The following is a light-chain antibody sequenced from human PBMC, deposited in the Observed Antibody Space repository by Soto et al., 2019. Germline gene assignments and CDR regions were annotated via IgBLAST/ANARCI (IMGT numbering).Light chain of an antibody. J-gene: IGKJ3*01. CDR1: QTTSTY. CDR3: QQCYSFPLT. V-gene: IGKV1-39*01. Sequence: DIDMTQFPSSLSASVGDRVTISCRTNQTTSTYLNWYQQKPGKAPNPLIYAASSLQSGVPSRFSGSGSGTSFTLTITNLQPEDFATYYCQQCYSFPLTFGAGTKVDIK. CDR2: AAS.